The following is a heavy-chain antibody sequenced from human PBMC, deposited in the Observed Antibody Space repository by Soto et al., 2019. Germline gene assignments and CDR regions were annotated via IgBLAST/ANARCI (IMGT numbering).Heavy chain of an antibody. CDR2: IIPIFGTA. J-gene: IGHJ5*02. Sequence: QVQLVQSGAEVKKPGSSVKGSCKASGGTFSSYAISWVRQAPGQGLEWMGGIIPIFGTANYAQKFQGRVTITADKSTSTAYMELSSLRSEDTAVYYCASSPSTVTTIEKENWFDPWGQGTLVTVSS. V-gene: IGHV1-69*06. CDR1: GGTFSSYA. D-gene: IGHD4-4*01. CDR3: ASSPSTVTTIEKENWFDP.